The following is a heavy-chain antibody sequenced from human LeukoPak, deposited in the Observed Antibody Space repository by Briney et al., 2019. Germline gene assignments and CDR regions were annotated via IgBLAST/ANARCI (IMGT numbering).Heavy chain of an antibody. D-gene: IGHD5-18*01. Sequence: SETLSLTCTVSGGSISSYYWSWIRQPPGKGLEWIGYIYYSGSTNYHPSLKSRVTISVDTSKNQFSLKLSSVTAADTAVYYCARGRAAMVTPYFDYWGQGTLVTVSS. CDR2: IYYSGST. V-gene: IGHV4-59*01. J-gene: IGHJ4*02. CDR3: ARGRAAMVTPYFDY. CDR1: GGSISSYY.